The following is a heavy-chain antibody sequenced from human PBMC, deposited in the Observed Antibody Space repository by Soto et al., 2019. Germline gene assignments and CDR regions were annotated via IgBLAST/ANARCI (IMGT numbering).Heavy chain of an antibody. CDR2: IDGDSGDT. CDR3: TSTGNEARAGVDSMDL. Sequence: QVQLVQSGAEVKKPGASVKVSCKASGYTFTNYDIHWVRQAPGQGLEWMGWIDGDSGDTKDAQKLQGWVTMTTDTSSKTANMERSRLTSDEAAVYCCTSTGNEARAGVDSMDLSGQGPRVPVSS. J-gene: IGHJ6*01. D-gene: IGHD3-10*01. CDR1: GYTFTNYD. V-gene: IGHV1-2*04.